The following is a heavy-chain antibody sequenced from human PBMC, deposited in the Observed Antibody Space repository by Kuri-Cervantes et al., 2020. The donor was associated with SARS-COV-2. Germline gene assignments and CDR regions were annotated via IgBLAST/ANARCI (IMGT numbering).Heavy chain of an antibody. Sequence: GGSLRLSCAASGFTFSSYSMNWVRQAPGKGLEWVSYISSSSSTIYYADSVKGRFTISRDNAKNSLYLQMNSLRDEDTAVYYCARGYCTGGVCWKLFDYWGQGTLVTVSS. V-gene: IGHV3-48*02. CDR2: ISSSSSTI. CDR3: ARGYCTGGVCWKLFDY. D-gene: IGHD2-8*02. CDR1: GFTFSSYS. J-gene: IGHJ4*02.